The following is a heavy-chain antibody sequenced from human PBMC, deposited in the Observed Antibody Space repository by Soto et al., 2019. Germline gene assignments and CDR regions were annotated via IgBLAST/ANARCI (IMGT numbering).Heavy chain of an antibody. CDR1: GYTFTSYY. V-gene: IGHV1-46*01. J-gene: IGHJ3*02. D-gene: IGHD2-2*02. Sequence: ASVKVSCKASGYTFTSYYMHWVRQAPGQGLEWMGIINPSGGSTSYAQKFQGRVTMTRDTSTSTVYMELSSLRSEGTAVYYCASWTRCSSTSCYNGPGVAFDIWGQGTMVTVSS. CDR2: INPSGGST. CDR3: ASWTRCSSTSCYNGPGVAFDI.